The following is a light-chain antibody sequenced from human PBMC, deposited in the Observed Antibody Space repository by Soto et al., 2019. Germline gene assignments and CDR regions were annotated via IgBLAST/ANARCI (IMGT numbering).Light chain of an antibody. J-gene: IGKJ1*01. CDR2: AAS. V-gene: IGKV1-5*01. Sequence: DIQMTQSPSTLSGSVGDRVTITCRASQTISSWLAWYQQKPGKAPKLLIFAASSLQSGVPSRFSGSRSGPDFTLTISSLQPEDFATYYCQQYNGLPTWTFGQGTKVDIK. CDR1: QTISSW. CDR3: QQYNGLPTWT.